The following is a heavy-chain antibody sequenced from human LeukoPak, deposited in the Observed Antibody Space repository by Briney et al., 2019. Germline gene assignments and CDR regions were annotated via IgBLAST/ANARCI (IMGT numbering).Heavy chain of an antibody. V-gene: IGHV3-21*01. Sequence: GGSLRLSCAASGFTFSSYSMNWVRQAPGKGLEWVSSISSSSSYIYYADSVKGRFTISRDNAKNSLYLQMNSLRAEDTAVYYCAKDLFGYCSSTSCSPLDYWGQGTLVTVSS. CDR3: AKDLFGYCSSTSCSPLDY. D-gene: IGHD2-2*01. CDR2: ISSSSSYI. CDR1: GFTFSSYS. J-gene: IGHJ4*02.